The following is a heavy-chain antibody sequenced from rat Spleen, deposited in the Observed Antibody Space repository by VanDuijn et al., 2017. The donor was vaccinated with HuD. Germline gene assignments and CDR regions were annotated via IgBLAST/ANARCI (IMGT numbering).Heavy chain of an antibody. Sequence: EVQLVESGGGLVQPGRSMKLSCAASGFTFSDYYMAWVRQAPKKGLEWVATISYDGSSTFYRDSVKGRFTISRGNAENSLYLQMDSLRSEDTATYYCARGRLFDYWGQGVMVTVSS. CDR3: ARGRLFDY. CDR1: GFTFSDYY. CDR2: ISYDGSST. J-gene: IGHJ2*01. V-gene: IGHV5-7*01.